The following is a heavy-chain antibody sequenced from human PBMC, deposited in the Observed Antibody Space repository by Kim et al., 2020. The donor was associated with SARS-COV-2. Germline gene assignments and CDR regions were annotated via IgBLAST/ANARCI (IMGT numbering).Heavy chain of an antibody. CDR2: IIPILGIA. CDR3: ARGDRLYYGSGSPDY. V-gene: IGHV1-69*04. J-gene: IGHJ4*02. Sequence: SVKVSCKASGGTFSSYAISWVRQAPGQGLEWMGRIIPILGIANYAQKFQGRVTITADKSTSTAYMELSSLRSVDTAVYYCARGDRLYYGSGSPDYWCQG. D-gene: IGHD3-10*01. CDR1: GGTFSSYA.